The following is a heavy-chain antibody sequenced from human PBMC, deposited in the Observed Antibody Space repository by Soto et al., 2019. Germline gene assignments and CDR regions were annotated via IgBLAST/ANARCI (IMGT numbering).Heavy chain of an antibody. V-gene: IGHV3-33*01. CDR2: IWYDGSNK. CDR3: ARDLLAVAGTADY. D-gene: IGHD6-19*01. CDR1: GFTFSSYG. Sequence: QVQLMESGGGVVQPGRSLRLSCAASGFTFSSYGMHWVRQAPGKGLEWVAVIWYDGSNKYYADSVKGRFTISRDNSKNTLYLQMNSLRAEDTAVYYCARDLLAVAGTADYWGQGTLVTVSS. J-gene: IGHJ4*02.